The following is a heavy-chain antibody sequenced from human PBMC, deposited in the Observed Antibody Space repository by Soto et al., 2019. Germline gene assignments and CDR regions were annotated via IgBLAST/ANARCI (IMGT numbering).Heavy chain of an antibody. V-gene: IGHV4-30-4*01. J-gene: IGHJ5*02. D-gene: IGHD3-22*01. CDR1: GGSISSGDYC. Sequence: SETLSLTCTVAGGSISSGDYCLSGIRQPPGKGLEWIGYIYYSGSTYYNPSLKSRVTISVDTSKNQFSLKLSSVTAADTAVYYCARGVYDYYDSSGYPMNWFDPWGQGTLVTVSS. CDR2: IYYSGST. CDR3: ARGVYDYYDSSGYPMNWFDP.